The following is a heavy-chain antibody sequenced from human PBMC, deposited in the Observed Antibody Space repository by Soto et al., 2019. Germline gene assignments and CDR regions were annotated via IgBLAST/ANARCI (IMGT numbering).Heavy chain of an antibody. CDR2: ISTSGSST. Sequence: EVQLLASGGELVQPGGSLRLSCAASGFSFSDYAMTWVRQAPGKGLEWVALISTSGSSTLYADSMKGRFIISRDNSKNALYLQMNRLGADDTALYYCAMVAAFNWNNAFDIWGQGTMVVVSS. CDR3: AMVAAFNWNNAFDI. V-gene: IGHV3-23*05. D-gene: IGHD1-1*01. CDR1: GFSFSDYA. J-gene: IGHJ3*02.